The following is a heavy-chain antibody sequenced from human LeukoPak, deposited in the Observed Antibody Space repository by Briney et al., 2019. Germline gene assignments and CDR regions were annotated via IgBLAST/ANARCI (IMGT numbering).Heavy chain of an antibody. CDR2: VNRDGSET. J-gene: IGHJ6*02. CDR1: GFALSSHW. CDR3: ARNNGMDV. V-gene: IGHV3-7*03. Sequence: GGSLRLSCAASGFALSSHWMTWVRQVPGRGPEWVTNVNRDGSETYYLDSVKGRFTISKDNAKNSLYLQMNSLRAEDTALYHCARNNGMDVWGQGTTVIVSS.